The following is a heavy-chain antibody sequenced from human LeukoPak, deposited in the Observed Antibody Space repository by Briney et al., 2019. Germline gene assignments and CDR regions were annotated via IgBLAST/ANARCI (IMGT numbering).Heavy chain of an antibody. CDR2: ISAYNGDT. J-gene: IGHJ4*02. CDR3: AKVFGGLLWFGESPGYFDY. V-gene: IGHV1-18*01. D-gene: IGHD3-10*01. Sequence: ASVKVSCKASVHTFTNYGFSWVRQAPGQGLEWMGWISAYNGDTNYAQKLQGRVTMTTDTSTSTAYMELRSLRSDDTAVYYCAKVFGGLLWFGESPGYFDYWGRGTLVTVSS. CDR1: VHTFTNYG.